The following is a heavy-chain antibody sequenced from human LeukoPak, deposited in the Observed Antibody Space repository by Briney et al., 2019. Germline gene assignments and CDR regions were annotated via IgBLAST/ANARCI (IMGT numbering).Heavy chain of an antibody. V-gene: IGHV4-59*08. CDR2: IHYSGST. Sequence: PSETLSLTCIVSGDSISSYYWSWIRQPPGKGLEWFGKIHYSGSTNYNPSLKSRVTISVDTSKNQFSLKLSSVTAADTALYYCAATTRIAVTGTVLDYWGQGTLVTVSS. CDR3: AATTRIAVTGTVLDY. CDR1: GDSISSYY. D-gene: IGHD6-19*01. J-gene: IGHJ4*02.